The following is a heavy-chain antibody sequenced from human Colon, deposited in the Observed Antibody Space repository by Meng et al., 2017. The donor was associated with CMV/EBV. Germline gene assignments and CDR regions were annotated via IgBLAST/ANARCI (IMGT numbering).Heavy chain of an antibody. Sequence: SETLSLTCSVSTGSISSSSYYWAWVRQPPGKGLDWIGNIYYGGRTSYNSSLQSRVTMSIDMPKLQFSLKLTSVSVADTAVYYCARARASGWYPPPSWGQGIQVTVSS. J-gene: IGHJ4*02. CDR2: IYYGGRT. V-gene: IGHV4-39*01. CDR3: ARARASGWYPPPS. D-gene: IGHD6-13*01. CDR1: TGSISSSSYY.